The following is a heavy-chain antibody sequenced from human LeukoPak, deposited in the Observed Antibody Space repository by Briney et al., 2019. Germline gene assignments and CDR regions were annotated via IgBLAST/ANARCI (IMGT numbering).Heavy chain of an antibody. V-gene: IGHV1-18*01. CDR1: GYTFTASA. Sequence: ASVKVSCKASGYTFTASAMNWVRQAPGQGLEWMGWISAYNGNTNYAQKLQGRVTMTTDTSTSTAYMELRSLRSDDTAVYYCARDPHYYYYMDVWGKGTTVTVSS. CDR2: ISAYNGNT. CDR3: ARDPHYYYYMDV. J-gene: IGHJ6*03.